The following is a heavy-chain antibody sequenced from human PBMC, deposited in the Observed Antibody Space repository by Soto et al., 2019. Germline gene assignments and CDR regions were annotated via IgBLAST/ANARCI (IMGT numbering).Heavy chain of an antibody. D-gene: IGHD3-3*01. Sequence: GGSLRLSCAASGFSFGSYALSWVRQAPGQGLECVSTISGSGGKTFYADSVKGRFSISRSTSQSTLYLQMNSLRADDTAMYYCARWSYLDYWGQGTRVTVAS. CDR1: GFSFGSYA. V-gene: IGHV3-23*01. J-gene: IGHJ4*02. CDR2: ISGSGGKT. CDR3: ARWSYLDY.